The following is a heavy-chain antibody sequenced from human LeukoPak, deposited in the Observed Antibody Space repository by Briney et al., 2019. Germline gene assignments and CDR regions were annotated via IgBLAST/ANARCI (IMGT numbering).Heavy chain of an antibody. V-gene: IGHV4-61*02. CDR1: GGSISSGSYY. D-gene: IGHD4-11*01. CDR3: ARDRLPTVTTSFSYYYYYMDV. CDR2: IYTSGST. J-gene: IGHJ6*03. Sequence: SRTLSLTCTVSGGSISSGSYYWSWIRQPAGKGLEWIGRIYTSGSTNYNPSLKSRVTISVDTSKNQFSLKLSSVTAADTAVYYCARDRLPTVTTSFSYYYYYMDVWGQGTTVTVSS.